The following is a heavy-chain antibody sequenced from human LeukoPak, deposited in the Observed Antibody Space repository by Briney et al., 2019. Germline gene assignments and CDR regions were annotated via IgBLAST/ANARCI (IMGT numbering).Heavy chain of an antibody. Sequence: ASVKVSCKASRYTFTSYYMHWVRQAPGQGLEWMGIINPSGGSTSYAQKFQGRVTMTRDTSTSTVYMELSSLRSEDTAVYYCARIAAAADGGFDPWGQGTLVTVSS. CDR2: INPSGGST. CDR3: ARIAAAADGGFDP. CDR1: RYTFTSYY. D-gene: IGHD6-13*01. V-gene: IGHV1-46*01. J-gene: IGHJ5*02.